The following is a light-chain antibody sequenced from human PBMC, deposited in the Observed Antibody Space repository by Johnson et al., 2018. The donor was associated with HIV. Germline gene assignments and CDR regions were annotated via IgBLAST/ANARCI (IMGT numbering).Light chain of an antibody. CDR2: DND. Sequence: QPVLTQPPSVSAAPGQKVTISCSGSSSNIGINYVSWFQQLPGTAPKLLIYDNDKRPSGIPDRFSGSKSGTSATLGITGLQTGDEADYYCETWDSSLSGYYGFGTGTKLTVL. V-gene: IGLV1-51*01. CDR1: SSNIGINY. J-gene: IGLJ1*01. CDR3: ETWDSSLSGYYG.